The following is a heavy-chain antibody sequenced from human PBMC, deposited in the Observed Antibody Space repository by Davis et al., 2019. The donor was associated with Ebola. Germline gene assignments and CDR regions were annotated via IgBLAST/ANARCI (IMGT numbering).Heavy chain of an antibody. CDR1: GSIFRNYV. Sequence: GGPLRLPCETLGSIFRNYVMSWVRKAPGKGLDLVSSISSHSDYIYYADSVKGRFTIYRANAKNSRYLHMNSLRAEDTAVYYCARDRPYYDPSAYHPFGAFDVWGLGTMVTVSS. V-gene: IGHV3-21*01. D-gene: IGHD3-16*01. CDR2: ISSHSDYI. J-gene: IGHJ3*01. CDR3: ARDRPYYDPSAYHPFGAFDV.